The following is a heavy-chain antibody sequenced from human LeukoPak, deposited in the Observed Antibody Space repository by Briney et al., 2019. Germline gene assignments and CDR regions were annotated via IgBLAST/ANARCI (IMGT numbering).Heavy chain of an antibody. V-gene: IGHV4-59*08. CDR1: GGSISSYY. CDR2: IYYSGSS. Sequence: SETLSLTCTVSGGSISSYYWSWIRQPPGKGLEWIGYIYYSGSSNYNPSLKSRVTISVDTSKNQFSLKLSSVTAADTAVYYCARNSYYDFWSGYYSYGMDVWGQGTTVTVSS. J-gene: IGHJ6*02. D-gene: IGHD3-3*01. CDR3: ARNSYYDFWSGYYSYGMDV.